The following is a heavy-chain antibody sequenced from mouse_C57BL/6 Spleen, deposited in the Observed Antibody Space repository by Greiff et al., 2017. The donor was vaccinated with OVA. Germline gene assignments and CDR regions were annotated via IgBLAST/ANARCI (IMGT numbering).Heavy chain of an antibody. Sequence: EVQVVESGGGLVKPGGSLKLSCAASGFTFSSYAMSWVRQTPEKRLEWVATISDGGSYTYYPDNVKGRFTISRDNAKNNLYLQMSHLKSEDTAMYYCARERVYGSTYYFDYWGQGTTLTVSS. J-gene: IGHJ2*01. V-gene: IGHV5-4*01. CDR2: ISDGGSYT. CDR1: GFTFSSYA. CDR3: ARERVYGSTYYFDY. D-gene: IGHD1-1*01.